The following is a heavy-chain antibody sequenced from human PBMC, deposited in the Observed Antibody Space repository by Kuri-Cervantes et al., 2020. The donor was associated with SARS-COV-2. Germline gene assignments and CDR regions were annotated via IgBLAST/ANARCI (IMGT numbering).Heavy chain of an antibody. D-gene: IGHD3-3*01. J-gene: IGHJ4*02. V-gene: IGHV3-49*04. CDR2: IRSKAYGGTT. Sequence: EMTWVRQAPGEGLEWVGFIRSKAYGGTTEYAASVKGRFTISRDDSKSIAYLQMNSLKTEDTAVYYCTRDDFWSGYSNYWGQGTLVTVSS. CDR3: TRDDFWSGYSNY. CDR1: E.